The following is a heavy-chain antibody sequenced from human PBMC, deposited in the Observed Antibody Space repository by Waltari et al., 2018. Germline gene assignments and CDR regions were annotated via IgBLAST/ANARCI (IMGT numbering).Heavy chain of an antibody. CDR3: ARGLKYGSGSPDY. D-gene: IGHD3-10*01. Sequence: QVQLVQSGAEVKKPGASVKVSCKASGYTFTGYYMHWVRQAPGQGLEWMGWINPNSGGTNYAQKLQGRVTMTRDTSISTAYMELSRLRSDDTAVYYCARGLKYGSGSPDYWGQGTLVTVSS. CDR2: INPNSGGT. J-gene: IGHJ4*02. CDR1: GYTFTGYY. V-gene: IGHV1-2*02.